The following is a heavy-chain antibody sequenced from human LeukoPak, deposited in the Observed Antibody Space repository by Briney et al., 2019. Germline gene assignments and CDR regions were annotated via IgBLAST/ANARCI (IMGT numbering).Heavy chain of an antibody. CDR2: ISSDGSNK. CDR1: GFTFSNYA. CDR3: AELGITMIGGV. V-gene: IGHV3-30*04. D-gene: IGHD3-10*02. Sequence: PGGSLRLSCAASGFTFSNYAMHWVRQAPGKGLEWVAVISSDGSNKYYADSVKGRFTFSRDNSKNTLYLQMNSLRAEDTAVYYCAELGITMIGGVWGKGTTVTISS. J-gene: IGHJ6*04.